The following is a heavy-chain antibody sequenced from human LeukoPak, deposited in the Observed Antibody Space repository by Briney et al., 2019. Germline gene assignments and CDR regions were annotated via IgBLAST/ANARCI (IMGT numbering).Heavy chain of an antibody. CDR2: IKQDGSEK. Sequence: GGSLRLSCAASGFTFSSYWMSWVRQAPGKGLEWVANIKQDGSEKYYVDSVKGRFTISRDNAKNSLYLQMNSLRAEDTAVSYCARGGGSYDYVWGSYHYVFDYWGQGTLVTVSS. CDR1: GFTFSSYW. V-gene: IGHV3-7*01. J-gene: IGHJ4*02. D-gene: IGHD3-16*02. CDR3: ARGGGSYDYVWGSYHYVFDY.